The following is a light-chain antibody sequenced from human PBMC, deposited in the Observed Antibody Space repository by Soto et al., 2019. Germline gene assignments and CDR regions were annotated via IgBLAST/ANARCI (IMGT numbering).Light chain of an antibody. J-gene: IGKJ1*01. CDR2: RAS. CDR1: QSLGGN. CDR3: QQYSNWPPWT. Sequence: EIVMTQSPATLAVSPGDTATLSCWASQSLGGNLAWYQQKPGQAPRPLIFRASSRATGVPARFSASGSGTEFTLTISGLQSDDFAVYYCQQYSNWPPWTFGPGTK. V-gene: IGKV3-15*01.